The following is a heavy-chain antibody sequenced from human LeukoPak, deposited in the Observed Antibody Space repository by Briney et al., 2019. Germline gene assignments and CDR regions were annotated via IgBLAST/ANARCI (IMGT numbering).Heavy chain of an antibody. V-gene: IGHV4-4*07. D-gene: IGHD3-10*01. CDR1: GGSISSYY. CDR2: IYSSGST. Sequence: SETLSLTCTVSGGSISSYYWSWIRQPAGKGLEWIGRIYSSGSTDYNSSLKSRVTMSVDTSKNQFSLKLSSVTAADTAVYYCARGAYGSGSTNWFDPWGQGTLVTVS. CDR3: ARGAYGSGSTNWFDP. J-gene: IGHJ5*02.